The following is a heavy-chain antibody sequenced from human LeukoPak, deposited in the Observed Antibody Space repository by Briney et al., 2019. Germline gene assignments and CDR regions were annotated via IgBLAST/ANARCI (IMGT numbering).Heavy chain of an antibody. CDR3: AKDRSGWYYFDY. Sequence: GGSLRLSCAATGFTVSINYMSWVRQAPGKGLEWVSGLSTSGGSKYYADSVKGRFTISRDNSKNTLHLQMNSLRAEDTAVYYCAKDRSGWYYFDYWGQGTLVTVSS. D-gene: IGHD6-19*01. CDR1: GFTVSINY. J-gene: IGHJ4*02. V-gene: IGHV3-23*01. CDR2: LSTSGGSK.